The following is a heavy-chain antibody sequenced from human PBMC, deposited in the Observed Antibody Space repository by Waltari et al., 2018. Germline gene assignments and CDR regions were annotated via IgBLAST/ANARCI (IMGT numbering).Heavy chain of an antibody. Sequence: QVQLQESGPGLVKPSQPLSLTCTVPGGSISRNNYLWSWFRQHPGKGLEWIGYISYSGITYYNPSLKSRVTISVDTSKNQFSLKLTSVTAADTAVYYCARGLWGGTTFDPWGQGTLVTVSS. V-gene: IGHV4-31*03. CDR1: GGSISRNNYL. CDR3: ARGLWGGTTFDP. D-gene: IGHD3-16*01. J-gene: IGHJ5*02. CDR2: ISYSGIT.